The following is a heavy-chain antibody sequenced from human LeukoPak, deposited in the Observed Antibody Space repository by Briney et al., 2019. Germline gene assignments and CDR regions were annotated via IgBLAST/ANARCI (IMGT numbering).Heavy chain of an antibody. V-gene: IGHV4-30-2*01. CDR2: IYHSGST. CDR1: GGSISSGGYS. Sequence: SETLSLTCAVSGGSISSGGYSWSWIRQPPGKGLEWIGCIYHSGSTYYNPSLKSRVTISVDRSKNQFSLKLSSVTAADTAVYYCARGGRLPFDYWGQGTLVTVSS. D-gene: IGHD3-10*01. CDR3: ARGGRLPFDY. J-gene: IGHJ4*02.